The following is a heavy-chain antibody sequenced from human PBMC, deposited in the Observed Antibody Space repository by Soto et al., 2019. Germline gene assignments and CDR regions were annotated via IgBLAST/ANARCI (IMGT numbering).Heavy chain of an antibody. CDR3: ARVRYCSDGTCYPYYFEY. D-gene: IGHD2-15*01. CDR2: INPNSGDT. J-gene: IGHJ4*02. CDR1: GYRFSGYY. V-gene: IGHV1-2*04. Sequence: ASVKVSCKASGYRFSGYYLHWVRQAPRQGLEWMGWINPNSGDTNYAQKFQGWVTMTRDTSISTAYMELSRLTSDDAAVYYCARVRYCSDGTCYPYYFEYWGQGTLVTVSS.